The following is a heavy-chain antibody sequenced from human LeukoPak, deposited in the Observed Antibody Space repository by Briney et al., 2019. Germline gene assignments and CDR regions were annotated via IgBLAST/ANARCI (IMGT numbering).Heavy chain of an antibody. Sequence: PSETLSLTCAVYGGSFSGYYWSWIRQPPGKGLEWIGEINHSGSTNYNPSLKGRVTISVDTSKNQFSLKLSSVTAADTAVYYCASRAYYYGSGRTYYYGMDVWGKGTTVTVSS. D-gene: IGHD3-10*01. CDR1: GGSFSGYY. CDR3: ASRAYYYGSGRTYYYGMDV. CDR2: INHSGST. V-gene: IGHV4-34*01. J-gene: IGHJ6*04.